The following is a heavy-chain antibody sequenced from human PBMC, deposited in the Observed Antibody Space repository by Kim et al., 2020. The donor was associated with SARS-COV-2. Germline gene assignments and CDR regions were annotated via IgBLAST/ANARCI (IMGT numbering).Heavy chain of an antibody. V-gene: IGHV4-34*01. J-gene: IGHJ4*02. Sequence: SETLSLSCAVYGGSFSGYYWSWIRQPPGKGLEWIGEIHPSGSIHYNPFLKSRLIISMDTSRNQFSLKVTSVTAADTAVYYCARGVDRAKTGVDWGQGTLVTVSS. D-gene: IGHD5-18*01. CDR2: IHPSGSI. CDR3: ARGVDRAKTGVD. CDR1: GGSFSGYY.